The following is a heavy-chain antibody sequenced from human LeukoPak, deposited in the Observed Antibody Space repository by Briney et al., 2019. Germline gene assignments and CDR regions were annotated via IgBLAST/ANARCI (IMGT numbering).Heavy chain of an antibody. D-gene: IGHD3-9*01. V-gene: IGHV1-2*02. J-gene: IGHJ5*02. CDR2: INPNSGGT. CDR3: ARDAYDILTGYYIWFDT. CDR1: GYTFTGYY. Sequence: GASVKVSCKASGYTFTGYYMHWVRQAPGQGLEWMGWINPNSGGTNYAQKFQGRVTMTRDTSISTAYMELSRLRSDDTAVYYCARDAYDILTGYYIWFDTGGQGTLVTVSS.